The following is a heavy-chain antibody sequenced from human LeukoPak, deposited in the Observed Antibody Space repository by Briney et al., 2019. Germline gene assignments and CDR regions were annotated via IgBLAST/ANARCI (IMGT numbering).Heavy chain of an antibody. V-gene: IGHV3-21*01. Sequence: GGSLRLSCAASGFTFSSYSMNWVRQAPGKGLEWVSSISSSSSYIYYADSVKGRFTISRDNANNSLYLQMNSLRAEDTAVYYCARDRSTGYTGDWGQGTLVTVSS. D-gene: IGHD6-13*01. CDR1: GFTFSSYS. CDR3: ARDRSTGYTGD. J-gene: IGHJ4*02. CDR2: ISSSSSYI.